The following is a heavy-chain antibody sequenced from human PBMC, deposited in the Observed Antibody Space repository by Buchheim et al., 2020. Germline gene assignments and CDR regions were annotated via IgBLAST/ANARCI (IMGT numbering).Heavy chain of an antibody. V-gene: IGHV3-30*18. D-gene: IGHD2-2*01. J-gene: IGHJ4*02. CDR3: AKDKKYASVYFFDL. CDR2: ISYDGSNK. Sequence: QVQLVESGGGVVQPGRSLRLSCAASGFTFSSYGMHWVRQAPGKGLEWVAVISYDGSNKYYADSVKGRFTISRDNSKNTLYLQMNSLRAEDTAVYYCAKDKKYASVYFFDLWGQG. CDR1: GFTFSSYG.